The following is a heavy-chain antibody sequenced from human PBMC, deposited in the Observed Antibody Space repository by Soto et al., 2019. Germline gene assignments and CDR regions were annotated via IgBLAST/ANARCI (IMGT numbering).Heavy chain of an antibody. V-gene: IGHV1-18*01. CDR1: GYTFTSYG. CDR2: ISAYDGNT. CDR3: ARDGWNWNDAYYFDY. Sequence: QVQLVQSGAEVKKPGASVKVSCKASGYTFTSYGISWVRQAPGQGLEWMGWISAYDGNTNYAQKLQGRVTMTTDTSTSTAYMKLRSLRSDDTAVYYCARDGWNWNDAYYFDYWGQGTLVTVSS. J-gene: IGHJ4*02. D-gene: IGHD1-1*01.